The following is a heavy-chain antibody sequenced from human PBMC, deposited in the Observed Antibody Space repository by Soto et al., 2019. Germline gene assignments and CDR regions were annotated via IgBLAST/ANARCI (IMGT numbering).Heavy chain of an antibody. CDR1: GGSFSGYY. V-gene: IGHV4-34*01. CDR3: ARTYSSSWSPFDY. CDR2: INQSGSI. D-gene: IGHD6-13*01. Sequence: QVQLQQWGAGLLKPSETLSLTCAVYGGSFSGYYWSWIRQPPGMELEWIGEINQSGSINYNPSLTRRVTISVGTSKTQFSLTLTSVTAADTAVYYCARTYSSSWSPFDYRGQGTLVTVSS. J-gene: IGHJ4*02.